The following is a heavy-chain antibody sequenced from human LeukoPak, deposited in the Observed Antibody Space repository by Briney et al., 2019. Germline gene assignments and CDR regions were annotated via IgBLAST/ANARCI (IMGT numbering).Heavy chain of an antibody. J-gene: IGHJ5*02. V-gene: IGHV3-23*01. CDR1: GFTFSNYA. CDR2: ISGSGGNT. CDR3: ARAFRQYCSSTSCYGFRIDP. Sequence: PGGSLRLSCAASGFTFSNYAMSWVRQAPGKGLEWVSVISGSGGNTYYADSVKGRFTISRDNSKNTLYLQMNSLRAEDTAVYYCARAFRQYCSSTSCYGFRIDPWGQGTLVTVSS. D-gene: IGHD2-2*01.